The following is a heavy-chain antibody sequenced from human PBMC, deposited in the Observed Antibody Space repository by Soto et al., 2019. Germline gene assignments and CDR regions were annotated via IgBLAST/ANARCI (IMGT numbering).Heavy chain of an antibody. CDR1: GGTFSSYA. V-gene: IGHV1-69*13. Sequence: SVKVSCKASGGTFSSYAISWVRQAPGQGLEWMGGIIPIFGTANYAQKFQGRVTITADESTSTAYMELSSLRSEDTAVYYCARGLRAVAGSFIRFDPWGQGTLVTVSS. CDR2: IIPIFGTA. D-gene: IGHD6-19*01. J-gene: IGHJ5*02. CDR3: ARGLRAVAGSFIRFDP.